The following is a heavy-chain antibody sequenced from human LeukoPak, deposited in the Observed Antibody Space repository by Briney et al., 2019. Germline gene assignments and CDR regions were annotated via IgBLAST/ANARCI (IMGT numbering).Heavy chain of an antibody. CDR2: IYYSGTT. CDR3: ARVVTYYYGSRTNYYYYYMDV. V-gene: IGHV4-39*01. J-gene: IGHJ6*03. Sequence: SETLSLTCTVSGGSISSSNYYWGWIRQAPGKGLEWIGSIYYSGTTRYNPSLKSRVTISVDTSKNQFSLKLTSVTAADTAVFYCARVVTYYYGSRTNYYYYYMDVWGKGTTVTVSS. D-gene: IGHD3-10*01. CDR1: GGSISSSNYY.